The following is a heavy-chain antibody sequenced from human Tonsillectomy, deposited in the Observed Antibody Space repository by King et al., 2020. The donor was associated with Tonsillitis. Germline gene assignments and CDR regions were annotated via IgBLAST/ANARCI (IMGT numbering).Heavy chain of an antibody. CDR3: TAYSYDSSGDWGGLGCCDV. V-gene: IGHV3-53*02. D-gene: IGHD3-22*01. CDR2: IYSDGRS. CDR1: GLTDSSNY. Sequence: VQLVETGGGLIQPGGSLRLSCAASGLTDSSNYMTWVRQAPGKGLEWVSVIYSDGRSYYADSVKGRFAISRDTSTNTLYLQMNSLRAEDTAVYYCTAYSYDSSGDWGGLGCCDVGGQGKMVTVSS. J-gene: IGHJ3*01.